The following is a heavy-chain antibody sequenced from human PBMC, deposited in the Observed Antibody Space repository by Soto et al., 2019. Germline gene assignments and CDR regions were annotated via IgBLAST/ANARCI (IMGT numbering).Heavy chain of an antibody. CDR2: IYYSGST. J-gene: IGHJ4*02. D-gene: IGHD5-12*01. CDR3: ARGVLEMATDY. V-gene: IGHV4-61*01. Sequence: SETLSLTCTVSGGSVRSGSYYWSWIRQPPGKGLEWIGYIYYSGSTNYNPSLKSRVTISVDTSKNQFSLKLSSVTAADTAVYYCARGVLEMATDYWGQGTLVTVSS. CDR1: GGSVRSGSYY.